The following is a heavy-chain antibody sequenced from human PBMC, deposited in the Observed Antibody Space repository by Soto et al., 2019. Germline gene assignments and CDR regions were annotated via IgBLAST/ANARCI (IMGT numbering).Heavy chain of an antibody. D-gene: IGHD3-9*01. J-gene: IGHJ4*02. CDR1: GGSFSGYY. CDR2: INHSGST. Sequence: PSXTLSLTCAVYGGSFSGYYWSWIRQPPVNGLEWIGEINHSGSTNYNPSLKSRVTISVDTSKNQFSLKLSSVTAADTAVYYCARDGSSGLRYFDWLSYFDYWGQGTLVTVSS. V-gene: IGHV4-34*01. CDR3: ARDGSSGLRYFDWLSYFDY.